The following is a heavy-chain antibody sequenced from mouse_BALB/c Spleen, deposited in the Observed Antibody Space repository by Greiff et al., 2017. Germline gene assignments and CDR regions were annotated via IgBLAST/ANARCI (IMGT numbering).Heavy chain of an antibody. D-gene: IGHD2-4*01. Sequence: EVQLQESGGGLVQPGGSMKLSCVASGFTFSNYWMNWVRQSPEKGLEWVAEIRLKSNNYATHYAESVKGRFTISRDDSKSSVYLQMNNLRAEDTGIYYCTRSTMIAWFAYWGQGTLVTVSA. CDR1: GFTFSNYW. V-gene: IGHV6-6*02. CDR2: IRLKSNNYAT. CDR3: TRSTMIAWFAY. J-gene: IGHJ3*01.